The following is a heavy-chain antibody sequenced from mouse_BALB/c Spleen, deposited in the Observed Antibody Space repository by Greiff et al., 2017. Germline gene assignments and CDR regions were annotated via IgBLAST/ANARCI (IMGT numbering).Heavy chain of an antibody. CDR1: GFSLSTSGMG. J-gene: IGHJ4*01. D-gene: IGHD1-1*01. CDR3: ARNYYGYAMDY. Sequence: QVTLKVSGPGILQPSQTLSLTCSFSGFSLSTSGMGVSWIRQPSGKGLEWLAHIYWDDDKRYNPSLKSRLTISKDTSSNQVFLKITSVDTADTATYYCARNYYGYAMDYWGQGTSVTVSS. V-gene: IGHV8-12*01. CDR2: IYWDDDK.